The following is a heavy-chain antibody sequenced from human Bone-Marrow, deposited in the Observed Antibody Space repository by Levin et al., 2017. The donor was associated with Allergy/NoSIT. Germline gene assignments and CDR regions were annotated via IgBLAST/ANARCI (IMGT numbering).Heavy chain of an antibody. Sequence: PGGSLRLSCAASGFTFSDYYMSWIRQAPGKGLEWLSYITGSGHYASYAASVRGRLTTSRDNTKNSLYLQIDNVRAEDTAVYYCAREGSFRSPYNWFDPWGQGTLVTVSS. CDR1: GFTFSDYY. V-gene: IGHV3-11*06. J-gene: IGHJ5*02. CDR2: ITGSGHYA. CDR3: AREGSFRSPYNWFDP. D-gene: IGHD3-10*01.